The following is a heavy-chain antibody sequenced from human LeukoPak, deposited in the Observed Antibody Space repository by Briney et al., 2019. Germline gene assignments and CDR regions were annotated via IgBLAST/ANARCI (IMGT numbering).Heavy chain of an antibody. Sequence: PGGSLRLSCAASGFTFSSYSMNWVRQAPGKGLEWVSYISSSSSTIYSADSVKGRFTISRDNAKNSLYLQMNSLRDEDTAVYYCARSRDGYNPFDYWGQGILVTVSS. CDR1: GFTFSSYS. V-gene: IGHV3-48*02. CDR2: ISSSSSTI. D-gene: IGHD5-24*01. CDR3: ARSRDGYNPFDY. J-gene: IGHJ4*02.